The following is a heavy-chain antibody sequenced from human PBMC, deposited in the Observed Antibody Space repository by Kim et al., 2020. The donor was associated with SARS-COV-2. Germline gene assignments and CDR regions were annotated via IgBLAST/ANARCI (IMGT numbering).Heavy chain of an antibody. V-gene: IGHV3-7*03. Sequence: GGSLRLSCAASEFTFSIYWMIWVRQAPGKGLQWVALIKQDGSEKHYVDSARGRFTISRDNTKNSLYLEMNSVRADDTAVYYCATALWGTPGYWGQGTLVTVSS. D-gene: IGHD5-18*01. CDR1: EFTFSIYW. CDR3: ATALWGTPGY. CDR2: IKQDGSEK. J-gene: IGHJ4*02.